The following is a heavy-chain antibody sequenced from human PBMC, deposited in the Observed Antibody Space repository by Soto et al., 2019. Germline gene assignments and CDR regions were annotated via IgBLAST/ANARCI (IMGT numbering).Heavy chain of an antibody. CDR2: IIPILGIA. Sequence: QVQLVQSGAEVQKPGSSVKVSCKASGGTFSSYTISWVRQAPGQGLEWMGRIIPILGIANYAQKFQGRVTITADKSTSTAYMELSSLRSEDTAVYYCARGVVSHNYYFDYWGQGTLVTVSS. J-gene: IGHJ4*02. CDR3: ARGVVSHNYYFDY. D-gene: IGHD3-3*01. V-gene: IGHV1-69*02. CDR1: GGTFSSYT.